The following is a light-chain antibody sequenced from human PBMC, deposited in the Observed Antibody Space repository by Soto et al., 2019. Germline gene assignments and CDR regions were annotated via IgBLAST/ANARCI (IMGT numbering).Light chain of an antibody. V-gene: IGKV3-20*01. CDR3: HQYGYSPNT. Sequence: EIVLTQSPGTLSLSPGERATLSCRASRSVSSRYLAWYQQTPGQAPRLLMYGASSRATGIPDRFSGSGPGTDFTLTISRLEPEDFAVYHCHQYGYSPNTFGQGTKLEIK. CDR2: GAS. J-gene: IGKJ2*01. CDR1: RSVSSRY.